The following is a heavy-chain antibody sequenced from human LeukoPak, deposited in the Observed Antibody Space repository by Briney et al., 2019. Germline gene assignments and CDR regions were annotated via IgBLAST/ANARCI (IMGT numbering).Heavy chain of an antibody. CDR2: ISTYNGNT. CDR3: ARDRMDTGTYFDY. Sequence: GASVKVSCRSSGYTFTTYGITWVRQAPGQGLEWMGWISTYNGNTNYAQKLQRRVTMTTDTSTSTAYMELRSLRSDDTAMYYCARDRMDTGTYFDYWGQGTLVTISS. D-gene: IGHD5-18*01. J-gene: IGHJ4*02. CDR1: GYTFTTYG. V-gene: IGHV1-18*01.